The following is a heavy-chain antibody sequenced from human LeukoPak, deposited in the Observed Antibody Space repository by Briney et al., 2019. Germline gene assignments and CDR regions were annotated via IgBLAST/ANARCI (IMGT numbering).Heavy chain of an antibody. CDR3: ARGRSNYYGMDV. V-gene: IGHV4-59*01. Sequence: SETLSLTCSVSDGSINSYYWNWIRRPPGKGLEWIGYIYYNGNTSYSPSLKSRVTMSVDTSKNLSSLKVSSVTAADTAVYYCARGRSNYYGMDVWGQGTTVTVSS. CDR2: IYYNGNT. D-gene: IGHD1-26*01. CDR1: DGSINSYY. J-gene: IGHJ6*02.